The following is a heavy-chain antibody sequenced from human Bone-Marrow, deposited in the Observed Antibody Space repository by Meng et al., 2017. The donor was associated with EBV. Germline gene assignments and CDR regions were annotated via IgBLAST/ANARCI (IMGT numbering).Heavy chain of an antibody. Sequence: QVELVQAGAEVKKPGSSVKVSCKASGGTFSSYAISWVRQAPGQGLEWMGGIIPIFGTANYAQKFQGRVTITADESTSTAYMELSSLRSEDTAVYYCARSHVGSSSWYEAWDYWGQGTLVTVSS. CDR2: IIPIFGTA. J-gene: IGHJ4*02. D-gene: IGHD6-13*01. V-gene: IGHV1-69*01. CDR3: ARSHVGSSSWYEAWDY. CDR1: GGTFSSYA.